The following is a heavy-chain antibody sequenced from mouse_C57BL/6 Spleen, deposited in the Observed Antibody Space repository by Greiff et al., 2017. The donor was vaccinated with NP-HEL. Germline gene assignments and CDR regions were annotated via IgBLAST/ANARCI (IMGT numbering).Heavy chain of an antibody. J-gene: IGHJ4*01. D-gene: IGHD1-1*01. CDR3: TRRGSITTVVAYYYAMDY. V-gene: IGHV5-9-1*02. Sequence: EVKVVESGEGLVKPGGSLKLSCAASGFTFSSYAMSWVRQTPEKRLEWVAYISSGGDYIYYADTVKGRFTISRDNARNTLYLQMSSLKSEDTAMYYCTRRGSITTVVAYYYAMDYWGQGTSVTVSS. CDR2: ISSGGDYI. CDR1: GFTFSSYA.